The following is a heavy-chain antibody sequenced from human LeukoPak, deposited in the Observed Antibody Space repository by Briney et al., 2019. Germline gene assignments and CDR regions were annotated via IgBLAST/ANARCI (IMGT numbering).Heavy chain of an antibody. V-gene: IGHV4-59*08. Sequence: SETLSLTCTVSGGSISSYYWSWIRQPPGKGLEWIGYIFYSGSTNYNPSLKSRVTISVDTSKNQFSLKLSSVSAADTAVYYCARHGSVSSGALVWGQGTLVTVSS. D-gene: IGHD3-22*01. CDR3: ARHGSVSSGALV. CDR1: GGSISSYY. J-gene: IGHJ4*02. CDR2: IFYSGST.